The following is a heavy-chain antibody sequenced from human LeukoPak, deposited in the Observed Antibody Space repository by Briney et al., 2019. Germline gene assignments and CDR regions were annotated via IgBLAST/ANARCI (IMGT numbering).Heavy chain of an antibody. D-gene: IGHD1-7*01. CDR3: AKGPGRAWATPYAGTYYFDY. J-gene: IGHJ4*02. Sequence: GGSLRLSCAASGFTVSSNYMSWVRQAPGKGLEWVSVIYSGGSTYYADSVKGRFTISRDNSKDTLYLQMNSLRAEDTAVYYCAKGPGRAWATPYAGTYYFDYWGQGTLVTVSS. CDR1: GFTVSSNY. CDR2: IYSGGST. V-gene: IGHV3-66*01.